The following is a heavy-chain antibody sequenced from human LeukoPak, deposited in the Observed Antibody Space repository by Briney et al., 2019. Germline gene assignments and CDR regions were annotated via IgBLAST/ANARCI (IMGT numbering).Heavy chain of an antibody. CDR1: GYTLTELS. D-gene: IGHD3-10*01. Sequence: GASVKVSCKVSGYTLTELSMHWVRQAPGKGLEWMGGFDPEDGETIYAQKFQGRVTMTEDTSTDTAYMELSSLRSEDTAVYYCATDWSSAYGRALGYYGSGSSIYFDXXXQGTLVTVSS. CDR3: ATDWSSAYGRALGYYGSGSSIYFDX. V-gene: IGHV1-24*01. CDR2: FDPEDGET. J-gene: IGHJ4*02.